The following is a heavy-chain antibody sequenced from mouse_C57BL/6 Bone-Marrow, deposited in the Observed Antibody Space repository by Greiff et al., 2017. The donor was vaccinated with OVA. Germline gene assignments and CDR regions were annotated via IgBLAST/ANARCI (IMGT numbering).Heavy chain of an antibody. CDR3: AGLYYKELYFDY. Sequence: VQLQQSGPELVKPGASVKISCKASGYTFTDYYMNWVKQSPGKSLEWIGDINPNNGGTSYNQKFKGKATLTVAKSSSTAYMERRSLTSEDSAVYYCAGLYYKELYFDYWGQGTALTVSS. V-gene: IGHV1-26*01. CDR2: INPNNGGT. J-gene: IGHJ2*01. D-gene: IGHD1-1*01. CDR1: GYTFTDYY.